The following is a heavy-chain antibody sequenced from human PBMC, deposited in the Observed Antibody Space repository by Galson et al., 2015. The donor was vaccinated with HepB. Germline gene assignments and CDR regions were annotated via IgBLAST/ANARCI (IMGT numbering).Heavy chain of an antibody. CDR3: ARIGRWFSEEWLLGYDAFDI. Sequence: PSLVKPPQTLTLTCTVSGFSLSNARMGVSWIRQPPGKALEWLAHIFSNDEKSYSTSLKSRLTISKDTSKSQVVLTMTNMDPVDTATYYCARIGRWFSEEWLLGYDAFDIWGQGTMVTVSS. J-gene: IGHJ3*02. CDR1: GFSLSNARMG. V-gene: IGHV2-26*01. CDR2: IFSNDEK. D-gene: IGHD3-3*01.